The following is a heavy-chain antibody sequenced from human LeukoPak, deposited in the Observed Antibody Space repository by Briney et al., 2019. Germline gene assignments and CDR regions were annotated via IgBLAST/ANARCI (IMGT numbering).Heavy chain of an antibody. CDR3: ARDAYHYGSGSWDY. CDR2: IYYSGST. J-gene: IGHJ4*02. CDR1: GGSVSSGGYY. V-gene: IGHV4-31*03. Sequence: SETLSLTCTVSGGSVSSGGYYWSWIRQHPGKGLEWIGYIYYSGSTYYNPSLKSRVTISVDTSKNQFSLKLSSVTAADTAVYYCARDAYHYGSGSWDYWGQGTLVTVSS. D-gene: IGHD3-10*01.